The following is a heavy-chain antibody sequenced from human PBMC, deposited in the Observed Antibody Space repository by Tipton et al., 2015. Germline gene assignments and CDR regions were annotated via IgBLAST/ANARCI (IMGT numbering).Heavy chain of an antibody. V-gene: IGHV3-23*01. CDR1: GFAFSSYA. Sequence: GSLRLSCAASGFAFSSYAMRWVRQAPGKGLEWVSGISDSGASTYYADSVKGRFIISRDNSKNTLFLQMDSLRVDDTAVYHCAKVGGGYSSSWYNNYFDNWGQGTLVTVSS. CDR2: ISDSGAST. J-gene: IGHJ4*02. D-gene: IGHD6-13*01. CDR3: AKVGGGYSSSWYNNYFDN.